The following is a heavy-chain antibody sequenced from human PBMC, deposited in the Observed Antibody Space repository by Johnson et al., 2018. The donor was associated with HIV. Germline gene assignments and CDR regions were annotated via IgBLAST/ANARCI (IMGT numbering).Heavy chain of an antibody. CDR1: GFTFSSYG. J-gene: IGHJ3*01. CDR3: ARVIGVYNNGTAVDG. Sequence: QVQLVESGGGVVQPGGSLRLSCAASGFTFSSYGMHWVRQAPGKGLEWVAFIRYDGSNKYYADSVKGRFTISKDNAKNSLYLQMNSLRVEDTALYYCARVIGVYNNGTAVDGLCQGTMVTVSS. D-gene: IGHD2-8*01. V-gene: IGHV3-30*02. CDR2: IRYDGSNK.